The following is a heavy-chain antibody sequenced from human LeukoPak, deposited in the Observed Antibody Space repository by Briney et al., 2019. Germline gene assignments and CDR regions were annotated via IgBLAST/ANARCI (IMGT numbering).Heavy chain of an antibody. J-gene: IGHJ5*02. CDR3: ARDRSSSWYNWFDP. CDR2: IYYSGST. D-gene: IGHD6-13*01. Sequence: SETLSLTCTVSGGSISGYYWSWIRQPPGKGLEWIGYIYYSGSTNYNPSLKSRVTISVDTSKNQFSLKLTSVTAADTAVYYCARDRSSSWYNWFDPWGQGALVTVSS. V-gene: IGHV4-59*01. CDR1: GGSISGYY.